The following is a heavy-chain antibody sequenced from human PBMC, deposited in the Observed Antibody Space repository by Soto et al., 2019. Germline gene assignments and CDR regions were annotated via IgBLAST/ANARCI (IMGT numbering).Heavy chain of an antibody. D-gene: IGHD6-13*01. V-gene: IGHV3-72*01. CDR1: GFTFSDHY. Sequence: EVQLVESGGDLVQPGGSLRLSCAASGFTFSDHYMDWVRQAPGKWLEWVGRIRNKANSYTTEYAASVKGRFTISRDDSLNSLYLQMNSLKTEDTAVYYCARVRSSSWGLDAFDMWGQGTMVTVSS. CDR3: ARVRSSSWGLDAFDM. J-gene: IGHJ3*02. CDR2: IRNKANSYTT.